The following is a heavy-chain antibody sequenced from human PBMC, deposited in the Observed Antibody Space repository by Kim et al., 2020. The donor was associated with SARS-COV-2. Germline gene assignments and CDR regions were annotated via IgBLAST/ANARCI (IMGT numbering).Heavy chain of an antibody. Sequence: VGSLRLSCAASGFTFNSYGMNWVRQAPGKGLEWVAVIWYDGSNKYYAASVKGRFTISRDNSKNTLYLQMNSLRAEDTAVYYCAKAGMVRGVKGPSLDYWGQGTMVTVSS. V-gene: IGHV3-33*06. CDR2: IWYDGSNK. J-gene: IGHJ4*02. D-gene: IGHD3-10*01. CDR1: GFTFNSYG. CDR3: AKAGMVRGVKGPSLDY.